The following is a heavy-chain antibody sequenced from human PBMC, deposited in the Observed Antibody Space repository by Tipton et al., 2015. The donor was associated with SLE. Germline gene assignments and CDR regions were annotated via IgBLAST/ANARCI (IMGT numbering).Heavy chain of an antibody. V-gene: IGHV3-23*01. D-gene: IGHD3-22*01. J-gene: IGHJ4*02. CDR1: GFTFSSYA. Sequence: GSLRLSCSASGFTFSSYAMSWVRQAPGKGLEWVSTISGSGGSTYYADSVKGRFTISRDNSKNTLYLQMNRLRSEDTAVYYCARGSSGYQHVDYWGQGTLVTVSS. CDR2: ISGSGGST. CDR3: ARGSSGYQHVDY.